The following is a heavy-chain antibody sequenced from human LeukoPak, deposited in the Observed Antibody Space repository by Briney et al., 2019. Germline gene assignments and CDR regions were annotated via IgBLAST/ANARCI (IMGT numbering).Heavy chain of an antibody. CDR3: ARGIGYYDSSGYYYGNWFDP. D-gene: IGHD3-22*01. V-gene: IGHV4-34*01. CDR1: GGSFSGYY. J-gene: IGHJ5*02. Sequence: SETLSLTCAVYGGSFSGYYWSWIRQPPGKGLEWIGEINHSGSTNYNPSLKSRVTISVDTSKNQFSLKLSSVTAADTAVYYCARGIGYYDSSGYYYGNWFDPWGQGTLVTVSS. CDR2: INHSGST.